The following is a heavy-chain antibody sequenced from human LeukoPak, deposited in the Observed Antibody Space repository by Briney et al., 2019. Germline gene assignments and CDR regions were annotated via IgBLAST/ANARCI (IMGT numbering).Heavy chain of an antibody. CDR1: GFTVSSNY. CDR3: AAYSGYDSPFDY. Sequence: GGSLRLSCAASGFTVSSNYMSWVRQAPGKGLEWVSVIYSGGSTYYADSVKGRFTISRDNSKNTLYLQMNSLRAEDTAVYYCAAYSGYDSPFDYWGQGTLVTVSS. D-gene: IGHD5-12*01. CDR2: IYSGGST. J-gene: IGHJ4*02. V-gene: IGHV3-53*01.